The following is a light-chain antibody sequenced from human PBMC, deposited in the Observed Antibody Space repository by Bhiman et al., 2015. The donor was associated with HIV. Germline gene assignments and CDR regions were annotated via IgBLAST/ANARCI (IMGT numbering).Light chain of an antibody. CDR2: KDS. V-gene: IGLV3-25*03. Sequence: SYELTQPPSVSVSPGQTARITCSGDALPKQFAYWYQQKPGQAPVLVIYKDSERPSGIPERFSGSSSGATVTLTISGVQAEDEADYYCQSADNTDTFVFGAGTKVTVL. CDR1: ALPKQF. CDR3: QSADNTDTFV. J-gene: IGLJ1*01.